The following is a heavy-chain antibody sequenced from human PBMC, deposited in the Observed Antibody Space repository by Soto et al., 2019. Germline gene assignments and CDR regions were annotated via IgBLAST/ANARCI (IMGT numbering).Heavy chain of an antibody. Sequence: PGGSLRLSCAASGFTFSSYAMSWVRQAPGKGLEWVSAISGSGGSTYYADSVKGRFAISRDNSKNTLYLQMNSLRAEDTAVYYCAKLTTDQKSGSHQAYFDYWGQGTLVTVPQ. CDR1: GFTFSSYA. CDR3: AKLTTDQKSGSHQAYFDY. D-gene: IGHD1-26*01. V-gene: IGHV3-23*01. J-gene: IGHJ4*02. CDR2: ISGSGGST.